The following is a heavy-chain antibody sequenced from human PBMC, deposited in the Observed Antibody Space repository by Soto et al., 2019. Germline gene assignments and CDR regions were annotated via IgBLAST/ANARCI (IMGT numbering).Heavy chain of an antibody. D-gene: IGHD2-15*01. V-gene: IGHV3-23*01. CDR2: ISGSGDGT. J-gene: IGHJ4*02. CDR1: GFTFNNYA. CDR3: AKDPGYCSFGRCSRVDY. Sequence: PGGSLRLSCAASGFTFNNYAMSWVRQAPGKGLEWVSVISGSGDGTHYADSVKGRLTISRDNSKNTLYLHMNSLKLEDTAVYYCAKDPGYCSFGRCSRVDYWGQGTLVTVSS.